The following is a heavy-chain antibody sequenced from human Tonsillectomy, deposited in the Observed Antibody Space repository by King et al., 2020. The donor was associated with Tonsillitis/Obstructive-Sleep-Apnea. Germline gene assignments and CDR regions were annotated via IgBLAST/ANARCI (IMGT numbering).Heavy chain of an antibody. CDR3: ASTVDGSGNDKVYCDY. CDR1: GYTFTRYA. J-gene: IGHJ4*02. V-gene: IGHV1-3*01. Sequence: VQLVQSGAEVKKPGASVKVSCKASGYTFTRYAMHWVRQAPGQRLEWMGWINAGNGNTKYSQKFQGRVTITRDTSASTAYMELSSLRSEDTAVYYCASTVDGSGNDKVYCDYWGQGTLVTVSS. CDR2: INAGNGNT. D-gene: IGHD3-10*01.